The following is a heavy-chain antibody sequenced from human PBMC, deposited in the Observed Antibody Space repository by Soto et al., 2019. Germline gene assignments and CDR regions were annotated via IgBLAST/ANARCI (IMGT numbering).Heavy chain of an antibody. V-gene: IGHV3-74*01. CDR2: INSDGSMT. J-gene: IGHJ5*02. Sequence: EVQRVESGGGLVQPGVSLRLSCAASGFTCSRYWMHWVRQAPGEGLMWVSRINSDGSMTSYADSVKGRFTISRDNAKNTVYLHMNRLRAEDTSRYYCVRGKDQYNTLTYSYYDQWGQGTLVTVSS. CDR3: VRGKDQYNTLTYSYYDQ. D-gene: IGHD4-4*01. CDR1: GFTCSRYW.